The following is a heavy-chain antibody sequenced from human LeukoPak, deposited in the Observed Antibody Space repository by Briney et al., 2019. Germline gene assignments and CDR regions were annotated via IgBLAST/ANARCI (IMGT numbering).Heavy chain of an antibody. Sequence: ASVKVSCKASGYTFTGYYMHWVRHAPGQGLEWMGWINPNSGGTNYAQKFQGRVTMTRDTSISTAYMELSRLRSDDTAVYYRARDIEGAMDIRDYWGQGTLVTVSS. CDR3: ARDIEGAMDIRDY. D-gene: IGHD3-16*01. V-gene: IGHV1-2*02. J-gene: IGHJ4*02. CDR2: INPNSGGT. CDR1: GYTFTGYY.